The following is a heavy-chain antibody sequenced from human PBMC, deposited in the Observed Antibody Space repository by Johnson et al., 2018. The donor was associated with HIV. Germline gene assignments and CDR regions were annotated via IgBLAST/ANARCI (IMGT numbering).Heavy chain of an antibody. V-gene: IGHV3-30*03. CDR3: ARDSIPYVVVTLGAFDI. CDR2: ISYDGSNK. J-gene: IGHJ3*02. CDR1: GFTFSSYG. D-gene: IGHD3-22*01. Sequence: QVQLVESGGGVVQPGRSLRLSCAASGFTFSSYGMHWVRQAPGKGLEWVAVISYDGSNKYYADSVKGRFTIPRDNSKNTLYLQMNSLRADDTALYYCARDSIPYVVVTLGAFDIWGQGTMVTVSS.